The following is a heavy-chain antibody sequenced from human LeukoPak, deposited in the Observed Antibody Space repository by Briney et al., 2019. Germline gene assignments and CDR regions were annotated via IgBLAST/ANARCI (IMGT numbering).Heavy chain of an antibody. Sequence: SETLSLTCTVSGGSISSYYWSWIRQPPGKGLEWIGYIYYTGSTNYNPSLKSRVTISVDTSKNQVSLKLTSVTAADTAVYYCARYGSGSYRQFDYWGQGTLVTVS. CDR1: GGSISSYY. V-gene: IGHV4-59*01. D-gene: IGHD3-10*01. CDR2: IYYTGST. J-gene: IGHJ4*02. CDR3: ARYGSGSYRQFDY.